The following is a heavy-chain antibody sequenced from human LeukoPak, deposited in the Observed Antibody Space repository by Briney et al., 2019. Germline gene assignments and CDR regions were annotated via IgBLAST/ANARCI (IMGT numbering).Heavy chain of an antibody. D-gene: IGHD1-14*01. J-gene: IGHJ6*03. V-gene: IGHV4-61*02. Sequence: PSETLSLTCTVSGGSISSGSYYWSWIRQPAGKGLEWIGRIYTSGSTNYNPSLKSRVTISVDTSKNQFSLKLSSVTAADTAVYYCARIDLRKRYYYYYYMDVWGKGTTVTISS. CDR3: ARIDLRKRYYYYYYMDV. CDR1: GGSISSGSYY. CDR2: IYTSGST.